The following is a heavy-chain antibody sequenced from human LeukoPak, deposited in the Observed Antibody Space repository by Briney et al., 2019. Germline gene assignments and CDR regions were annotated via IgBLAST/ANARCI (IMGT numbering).Heavy chain of an antibody. V-gene: IGHV3-11*01. CDR2: ISSSGSTI. Sequence: PGGSLRLSCAASGFTFSDYYMSWIRQAPGKGPEWVSYISSSGSTIYYADSVKGRFTISRDNAKNSLYLQMNSLRAEDTAVYYCARDGQDSSGWSIFDYWGQGTLVTVSS. CDR1: GFTFSDYY. J-gene: IGHJ4*02. D-gene: IGHD6-19*01. CDR3: ARDGQDSSGWSIFDY.